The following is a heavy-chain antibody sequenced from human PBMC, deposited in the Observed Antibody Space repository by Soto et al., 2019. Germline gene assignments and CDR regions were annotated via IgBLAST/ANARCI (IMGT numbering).Heavy chain of an antibody. CDR1: GYTFTSYG. CDR3: ARELGDIVVVPAAAFDY. CDR2: ISAYNGNT. V-gene: IGHV1-18*01. Sequence: QVQLVQSEAEVKKPGASVKVSCKASGYTFTSYGISWVRQAHGQGLEWMGWISAYNGNTNYAQKLQGRVTMTTDTSTSTAYMELRSLRSDDTAVYYCARELGDIVVVPAAAFDYWGQGTLVTVSS. J-gene: IGHJ4*02. D-gene: IGHD2-2*01.